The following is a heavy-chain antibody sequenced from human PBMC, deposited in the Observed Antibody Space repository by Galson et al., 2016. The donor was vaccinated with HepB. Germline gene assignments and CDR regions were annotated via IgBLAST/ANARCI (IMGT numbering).Heavy chain of an antibody. CDR1: GFVFSKFA. J-gene: IGHJ4*02. CDR2: ISTSGGST. V-gene: IGHV3-23*01. D-gene: IGHD4-11*01. Sequence: SLRLSCAASGFVFSKFAMRWVRQAPRKGLEWVAAISTSGGSTDYADSVRGRFTISRGNSKNMLYLQMNSLRAEDSALYYCAKGTTRLGDNWGQGILVTVSS. CDR3: AKGTTRLGDN.